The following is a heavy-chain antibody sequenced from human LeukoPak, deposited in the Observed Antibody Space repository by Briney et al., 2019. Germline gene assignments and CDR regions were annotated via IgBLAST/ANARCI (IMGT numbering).Heavy chain of an antibody. CDR3: ARGDYYDSSGYYVRHNWFDP. D-gene: IGHD3-22*01. J-gene: IGHJ5*02. Sequence: SETLSLTCTVSDDSISGSVYFWSWIRQPPGKGLEWIGYMSHSGSTDYNPSLKSRVTISVETSKNQFSLKLSSVTAADTAVYYCARGDYYDSSGYYVRHNWFDPWGQGTLVTVSS. V-gene: IGHV4-61*08. CDR2: MSHSGST. CDR1: DDSISGSVYF.